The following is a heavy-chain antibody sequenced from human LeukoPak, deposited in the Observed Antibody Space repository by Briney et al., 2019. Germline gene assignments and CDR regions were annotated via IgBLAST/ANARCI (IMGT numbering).Heavy chain of an antibody. V-gene: IGHV4-59*01. CDR3: ARGTVTTMYFDL. CDR2: IYYTGST. D-gene: IGHD4-17*01. Sequence: KPSETLSLTCTVSGGSISSYHWSWIRQPPGKGLEWIGYIYYTGSTNYNPSLKSRVTISVDTSENQFSLKLSSVTAADTAVYYCARGTVTTMYFDLWGQGTLVTVSS. J-gene: IGHJ4*02. CDR1: GGSISSYH.